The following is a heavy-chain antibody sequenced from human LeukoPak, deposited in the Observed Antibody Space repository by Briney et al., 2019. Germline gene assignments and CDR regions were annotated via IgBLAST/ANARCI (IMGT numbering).Heavy chain of an antibody. CDR3: AKGHDDFRQFDY. Sequence: SVKVSCTASGGTFANYAISWVRKVPGQGLEWMGGIIPIFGTGDSAQKFQGRLTITADESTRTTYMELSSLRSEDTAVYYCAKGHDDFRQFDYWGQGTLVTVSS. J-gene: IGHJ4*02. V-gene: IGHV1-69*01. CDR1: GGTFANYA. D-gene: IGHD3-3*01. CDR2: IIPIFGTG.